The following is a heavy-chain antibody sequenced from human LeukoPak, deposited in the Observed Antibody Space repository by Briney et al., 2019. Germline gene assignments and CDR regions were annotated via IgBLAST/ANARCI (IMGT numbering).Heavy chain of an antibody. CDR1: GYSISSGYY. V-gene: IGHV4-38-2*01. Sequence: SETLSLTCAVSGYSISSGYYWGWIRQPPGKGLEWIGSIYHSGSTYYNPSLKSRVTISVDTSKNQFSLKLSSVTAADTAVYYCASNCGGSYWGQGTLVTVSS. J-gene: IGHJ4*02. D-gene: IGHD2-21*01. CDR2: IYHSGST. CDR3: ASNCGGSY.